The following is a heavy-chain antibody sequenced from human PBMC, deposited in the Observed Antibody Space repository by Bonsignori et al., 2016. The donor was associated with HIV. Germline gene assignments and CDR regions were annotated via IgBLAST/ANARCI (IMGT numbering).Heavy chain of an antibody. D-gene: IGHD2-15*01. CDR1: GFTFSSYW. CDR3: ATGLGGSYFDY. V-gene: IGHV3-7*03. Sequence: GESLKISCAASGFTFSSYWMSWVRQAPGKGLEWVANIKQDGSEKYYVDSVKGRFTISRDNAKNSLYLQMNSLRAEDTAVYYCATGLGGSYFDYWGQGTLVTVSS. CDR2: IKQDGSEK. J-gene: IGHJ4*02.